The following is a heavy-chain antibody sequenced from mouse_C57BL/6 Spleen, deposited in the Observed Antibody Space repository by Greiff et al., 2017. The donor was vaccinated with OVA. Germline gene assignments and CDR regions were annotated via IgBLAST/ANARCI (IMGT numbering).Heavy chain of an antibody. Sequence: VQLQQSGPELVKPGASVKISCKASGYAFSSSWMNWVKQRPGKGLEWIGRIYPGDGDTNYNGKFKGKATLTADKSSSTAYMQLSSLTSEDSAVYFCATLGRAMDYWGQGTSVTVSS. CDR2: IYPGDGDT. D-gene: IGHD4-1*01. J-gene: IGHJ4*01. CDR1: GYAFSSSW. V-gene: IGHV1-82*01. CDR3: ATLGRAMDY.